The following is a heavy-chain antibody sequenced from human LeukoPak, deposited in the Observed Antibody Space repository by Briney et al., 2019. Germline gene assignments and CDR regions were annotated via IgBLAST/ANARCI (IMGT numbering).Heavy chain of an antibody. V-gene: IGHV4-39*07. Sequence: SETLSLTCTVSGGSISSSSYYWGWIRQPPGKGLEWIGSIYYSGSTNYNPSLKSRVTISVDTSKKQFSLKLSSVTAADTAVYYCARARIAVAGPDYWGQGTLVTVSS. CDR1: GGSISSSSYY. CDR3: ARARIAVAGPDY. D-gene: IGHD6-19*01. CDR2: IYYSGST. J-gene: IGHJ4*02.